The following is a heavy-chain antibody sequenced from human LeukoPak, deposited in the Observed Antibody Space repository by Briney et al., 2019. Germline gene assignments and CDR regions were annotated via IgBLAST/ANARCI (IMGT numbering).Heavy chain of an antibody. D-gene: IGHD4-23*01. CDR3: ARDQTYGGNSVGWFDP. CDR2: IYTSGST. J-gene: IGHJ5*02. V-gene: IGHV4-61*02. CDR1: GGSISSGSYY. Sequence: SQTLSPTCTVSGGSISSGSYYWSWIRQPAGTGLEWIGRIYTSGSTNYNPSLKSRVTISVDTSKNQFSLKLSSVTAADTAVYYCARDQTYGGNSVGWFDPWGQGTLVTVSS.